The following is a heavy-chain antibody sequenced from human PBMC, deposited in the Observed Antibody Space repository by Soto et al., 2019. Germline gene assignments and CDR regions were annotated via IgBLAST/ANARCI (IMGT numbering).Heavy chain of an antibody. J-gene: IGHJ6*02. D-gene: IGHD5-18*01. V-gene: IGHV1-69*05. CDR3: ARWGTVDTAILRYYYYYGMDV. CDR2: IIPIFGTA. CDR1: GGTFGSYA. Sequence: SLKVSCKASGGTFGSYAISWVRQAPGQGLEWMGGIIPIFGTANYAQKFQGRVTMTRNTSISTAYMELSSLRSEDTAVYYCARWGTVDTAILRYYYYYGMDVWGQGXTVSVSS.